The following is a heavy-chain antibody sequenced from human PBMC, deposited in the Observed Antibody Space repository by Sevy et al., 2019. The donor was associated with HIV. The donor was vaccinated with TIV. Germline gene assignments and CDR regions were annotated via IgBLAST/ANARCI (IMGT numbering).Heavy chain of an antibody. D-gene: IGHD4-17*01. V-gene: IGHV3-23*01. CDR2: ITGSSTTI. J-gene: IGHJ1*01. CDR1: GFTFSSYA. Sequence: GVSLRLSCAASGFTFSSYALTWVRQAPGKGLDWVSSITGSSTTIYYADSVKGRFTVSRDNSNNTLYLHINSLRAEDTAVYYCARDGLYGGNFEYFQHWGQGTLVTVSS. CDR3: ARDGLYGGNFEYFQH.